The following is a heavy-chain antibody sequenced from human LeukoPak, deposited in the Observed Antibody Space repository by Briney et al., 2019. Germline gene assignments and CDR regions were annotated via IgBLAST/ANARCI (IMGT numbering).Heavy chain of an antibody. J-gene: IGHJ4*02. CDR2: ISGSGGST. CDR3: AKFSAPYYDTLTGYYATDY. D-gene: IGHD3-9*01. CDR1: GFTFSSYG. Sequence: PGGSLRLSCAASGFTFSSYGMSWVRQAPGKGLEWVSAISGSGGSTYYADSVKGRFTISRDNSKNTLYLQMNSLRAEDTAVYYCAKFSAPYYDTLTGYYATDYWGQGTLVTVSS. V-gene: IGHV3-23*01.